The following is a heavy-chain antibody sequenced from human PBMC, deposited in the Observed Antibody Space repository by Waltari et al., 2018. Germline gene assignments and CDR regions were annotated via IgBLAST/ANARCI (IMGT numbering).Heavy chain of an antibody. CDR1: GFTFSNYA. CDR3: AKDPEYSASWYDLDY. V-gene: IGHV3-23*01. Sequence: EVQLLESGGALVQPGGSLRISCAASGFTFSNYAMSWVRQVPGKGLEWVAAISGSGGGTYYADSVKGRFTISRDNSKNTLFLEMNNLRVEDSAKYYCAKDPEYSASWYDLDYWGLGTVVTVSS. D-gene: IGHD2-2*01. J-gene: IGHJ4*02. CDR2: ISGSGGGT.